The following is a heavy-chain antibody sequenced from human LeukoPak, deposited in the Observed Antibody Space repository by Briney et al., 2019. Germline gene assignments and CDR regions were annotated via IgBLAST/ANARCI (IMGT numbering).Heavy chain of an antibody. CDR3: ARDKSGSYYNPVDSFGY. V-gene: IGHV1-18*04. CDR2: IRAYNGNT. J-gene: IGHJ4*02. CDR1: GYTFTSYG. Sequence: GATVKVSCKASGYTFTSYGISWVRQAPGPGLERMGWIRAYNGNTTYSQNPHGRRTITTDTSTSTAYTELRSLSSDETAVYYCARDKSGSYYNPVDSFGYWGQGTLVTVSA. D-gene: IGHD3-10*01.